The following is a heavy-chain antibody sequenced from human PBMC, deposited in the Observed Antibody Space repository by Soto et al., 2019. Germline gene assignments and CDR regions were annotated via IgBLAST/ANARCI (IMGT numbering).Heavy chain of an antibody. CDR3: VRHLDSGLDV. CDR1: GSMFSIYV. J-gene: IGHJ6*02. CDR2: ISFDQYNK. Sequence: PGGSLRLSCAASGSMFSIYVMHWVRQAPGKGLEWVGLISFDQYNKFYADSVKGRFTISRDNSKNTVYLQMNNLRVEDTAIYYCVRHLDSGLDVWGQGTTVTVSS. V-gene: IGHV3-30-3*01.